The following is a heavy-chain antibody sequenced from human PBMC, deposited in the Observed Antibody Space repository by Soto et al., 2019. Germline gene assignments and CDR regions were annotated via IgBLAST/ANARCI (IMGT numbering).Heavy chain of an antibody. Sequence: VQLVQSGAEVKKPGASVKVSCKASGYTFTSYAMHWVRQAPGQRLEWMGWINAGNGNTKYSQKFQGRVTITRDTSASTAYMELSSLRSEDTAVYYCASCLAAREGCYYYGMDVWGQGTTVTVSS. CDR1: GYTFTSYA. CDR2: INAGNGNT. CDR3: ASCLAAREGCYYYGMDV. J-gene: IGHJ6*02. V-gene: IGHV1-3*01. D-gene: IGHD6-6*01.